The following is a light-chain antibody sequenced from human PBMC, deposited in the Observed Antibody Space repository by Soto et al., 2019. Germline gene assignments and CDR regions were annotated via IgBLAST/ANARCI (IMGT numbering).Light chain of an antibody. CDR1: QSITSSIY. V-gene: IGKV3-20*01. Sequence: EIVLTQSPGTLSLSPGERATLSCRASQSITSSIYLAWYQQKPGQAPRLLIYGASSRATGIPDRFSGSGSGTDFTLTISRLENEDFAVYDCQQYGNSTRTFGQGTKVDIK. CDR3: QQYGNSTRT. CDR2: GAS. J-gene: IGKJ1*01.